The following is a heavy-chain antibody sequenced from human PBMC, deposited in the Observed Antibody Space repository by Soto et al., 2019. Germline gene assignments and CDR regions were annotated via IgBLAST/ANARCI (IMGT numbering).Heavy chain of an antibody. Sequence: QVQLVESGGGVVQPGRSLRLSCAASGFTFSSYGMHWVRQAPGKGLEWVAVISYDGSNKYYADSVKGRFTISRDNSKNTLYLQMNSLRAEDTAVYYCAKEGRVYESYFDYWGQGTLVTVSS. J-gene: IGHJ4*02. CDR1: GFTFSSYG. D-gene: IGHD2-8*01. V-gene: IGHV3-30*18. CDR3: AKEGRVYESYFDY. CDR2: ISYDGSNK.